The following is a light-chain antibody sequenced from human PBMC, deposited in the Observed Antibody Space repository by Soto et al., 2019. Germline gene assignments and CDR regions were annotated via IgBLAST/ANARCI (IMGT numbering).Light chain of an antibody. Sequence: EILMAQSPATLSVSTGARGTLSCRASQSVSSNLAWYQQKPGQAPRLLIYDASNRATGIPARFSGSGSGTDFTLTISSLEPEDFAVYYCQQRSNWPRPFGQGTKV. CDR1: QSVSSN. J-gene: IGKJ1*01. V-gene: IGKV3-11*01. CDR3: QQRSNWPRP. CDR2: DAS.